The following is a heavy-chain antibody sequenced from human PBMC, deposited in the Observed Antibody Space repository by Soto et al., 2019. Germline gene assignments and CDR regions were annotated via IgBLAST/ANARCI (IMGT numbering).Heavy chain of an antibody. D-gene: IGHD5-12*01. CDR3: ARLGSGYSGYDWWYYLDY. V-gene: IGHV4-59*08. J-gene: IGHJ4*02. Sequence: SETLSLTCTVSGGSISSYYWSWIRQPPGKGLEWIGYIYYSGSTNYNPSLKSRVTISVDTSKNQFSLKLSSVTAADTAVYYCARLGSGYSGYDWWYYLDYWGQGTLVTVS. CDR1: GGSISSYY. CDR2: IYYSGST.